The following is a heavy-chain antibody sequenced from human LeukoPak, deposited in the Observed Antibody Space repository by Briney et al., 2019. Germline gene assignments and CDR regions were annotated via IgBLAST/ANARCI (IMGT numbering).Heavy chain of an antibody. CDR3: ARGSPTYYDFWSGYSGGDAFDI. Sequence: SETLSLTCTVSGGSISSSSYYWGWIRQPPGKGLEWIGSIYYSGSTYYNPSLKSRVTISVDTSKNQFSLRLSSVTAADTAVYYCARGSPTYYDFWSGYSGGDAFDIWGQGTMVTVSS. V-gene: IGHV4-39*07. D-gene: IGHD3-3*01. CDR1: GGSISSSSYY. CDR2: IYYSGST. J-gene: IGHJ3*02.